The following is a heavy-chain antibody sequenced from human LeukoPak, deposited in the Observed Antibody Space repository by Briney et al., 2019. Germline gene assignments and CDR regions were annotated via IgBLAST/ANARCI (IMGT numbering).Heavy chain of an antibody. D-gene: IGHD4-17*01. V-gene: IGHV4-34*01. Sequence: GSLRLSCTASGFTFSNFWMGWVRQAPGKGLEWIGEINHSGSTNYNPSLKSRVTISVDTSKNQFSLKLSSVTAADTAVYYCARGRQTTARRNHCGMDVWGQGTTVTVSS. CDR1: GFTFSNFW. CDR2: INHSGST. CDR3: ARGRQTTARRNHCGMDV. J-gene: IGHJ6*02.